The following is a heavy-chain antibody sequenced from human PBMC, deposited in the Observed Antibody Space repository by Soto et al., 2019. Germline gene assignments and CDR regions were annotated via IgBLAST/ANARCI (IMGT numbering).Heavy chain of an antibody. CDR2: IYSDGTT. CDR1: GFSVSRDY. D-gene: IGHD3-22*01. V-gene: IGHV3-66*01. CDR3: ARDSCDTSCYWAFDI. J-gene: IGHJ3*02. Sequence: EVQLVESGGGLVQPGGSLRLSCAASGFSVSRDYMSWVRQAPGKGLEWVSVIYSDGTTYYADSVKGRFTISRDNFKNTLYLQMNSLRAEDKAVYYCARDSCDTSCYWAFDIWGQGTLVTVSS.